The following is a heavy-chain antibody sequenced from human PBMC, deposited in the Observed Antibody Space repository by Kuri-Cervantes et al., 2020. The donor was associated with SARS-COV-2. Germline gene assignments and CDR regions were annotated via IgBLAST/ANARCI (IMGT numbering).Heavy chain of an antibody. CDR1: GFTFSSYW. CDR2: IKQDGSEK. Sequence: GESLKISCAASGFTFSSYWMGWVRQAPGKGLGWVANIKQDGSEKYYVDSVKGRFTITRDNAKNSLYLQVNSLRAEDTAVYYCAKSYGEGPIYDFWSGLLRWFDPWGQGTLVTVSS. V-gene: IGHV3-7*01. J-gene: IGHJ5*02. D-gene: IGHD3-3*01. CDR3: AKSYGEGPIYDFWSGLLRWFDP.